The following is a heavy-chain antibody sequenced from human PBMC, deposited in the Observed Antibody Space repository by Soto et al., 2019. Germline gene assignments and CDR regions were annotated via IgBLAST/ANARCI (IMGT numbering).Heavy chain of an antibody. V-gene: IGHV1-69*04. Sequence: ASVKVSCKASGGTFSSYTISWVRQAPGQGLEWMGRIIPILGIANYAQKFQGRVTITADKSTSTAYMELSSLRSEDTAVYYCARDRGYCSSTSCYAYNWFDPWGQGTLVTVSS. CDR2: IIPILGIA. CDR3: ARDRGYCSSTSCYAYNWFDP. CDR1: GGTFSSYT. J-gene: IGHJ5*02. D-gene: IGHD2-2*01.